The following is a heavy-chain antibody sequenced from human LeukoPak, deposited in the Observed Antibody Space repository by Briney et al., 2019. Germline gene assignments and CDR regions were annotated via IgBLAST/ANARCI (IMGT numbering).Heavy chain of an antibody. D-gene: IGHD3-10*01. J-gene: IGHJ4*02. Sequence: PGGSLRLSCAASGFTFSDYGIHGVRQAPGKGLEWGAVIWSDGSNKYYADSVRGRFTISRHNSKKPLYLQMNSLRVEDTAVYYCVRASGSFDYWGQGTLVTVSS. CDR2: IWSDGSNK. CDR3: VRASGSFDY. V-gene: IGHV3-33*01. CDR1: GFTFSDYG.